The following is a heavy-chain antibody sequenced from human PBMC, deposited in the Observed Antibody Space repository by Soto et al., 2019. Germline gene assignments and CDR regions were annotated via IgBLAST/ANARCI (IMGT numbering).Heavy chain of an antibody. J-gene: IGHJ4*02. CDR1: GYTFSTYG. Sequence: QVQLVQSGAEVKKPGASVKVSCKATGYTFSTYGFSWVRQAPGQGLEWMGWISAFNGNTNYAQKFQGRVTMTTDTSTSTAYMELRSLRSDVTAVYYCARDGNSGSFDYWGQGTLVTVSS. CDR3: ARDGNSGSFDY. V-gene: IGHV1-18*01. CDR2: ISAFNGNT. D-gene: IGHD1-26*01.